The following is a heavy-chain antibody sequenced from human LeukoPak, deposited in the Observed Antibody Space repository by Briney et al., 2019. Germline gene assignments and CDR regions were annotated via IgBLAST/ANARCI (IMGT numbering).Heavy chain of an antibody. Sequence: PSETLSLTCAVSGYSLSSGYYWGWSRQPPGKGVEWIGSIYHSGSTYYNPSPKRRVTISVDTSKNQFSLNLSSVTAADTAVYYCARDRGNNWNDVRWFDPWGQGTLVTVSS. V-gene: IGHV4-38-2*02. D-gene: IGHD1-1*01. CDR2: IYHSGST. CDR1: GYSLSSGYY. CDR3: ARDRGNNWNDVRWFDP. J-gene: IGHJ5*02.